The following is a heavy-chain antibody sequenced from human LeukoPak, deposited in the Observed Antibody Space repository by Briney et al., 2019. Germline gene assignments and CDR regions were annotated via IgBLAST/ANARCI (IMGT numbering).Heavy chain of an antibody. J-gene: IGHJ4*02. CDR2: INHSGST. V-gene: IGHV4-34*01. D-gene: IGHD4-17*01. Sequence: SETLSLTCAVYGGSFSGYYWSWIRQPPGKGLEWIGEINHSGSTNYNPSLKSRVTISVDTSKNQFSLKLSSVTAADTAVYYCARRYNYGDYIYWGQGTLVTVSS. CDR3: ARRYNYGDYIY. CDR1: GGSFSGYY.